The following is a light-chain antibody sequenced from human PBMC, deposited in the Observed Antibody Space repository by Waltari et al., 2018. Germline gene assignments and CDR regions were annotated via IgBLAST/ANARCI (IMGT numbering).Light chain of an antibody. CDR2: HTS. Sequence: IVFTQSPGTLSLSPGERATLSCRASQGVGKYLGWYWQRPGQARRPLLYHTSIRATGLPGRFSGSAYGTDFSLTISRLEPEDFAVCYCQKYDFLPATFGQGTTVEIK. CDR3: QKYDFLPAT. J-gene: IGKJ1*01. V-gene: IGKV3-20*01. CDR1: QGVGKY.